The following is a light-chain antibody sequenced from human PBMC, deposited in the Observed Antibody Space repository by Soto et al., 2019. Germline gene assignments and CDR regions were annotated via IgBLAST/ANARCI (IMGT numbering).Light chain of an antibody. CDR2: KAS. V-gene: IGKV1-5*03. CDR3: QQYNSYSPK. J-gene: IGKJ1*01. CDR1: QSISSW. Sequence: DIHITQSPSTRSAAVRDRVTITCRARQSISSWLAWYQQKPGKAPKLLIYKASSLESGFPSRFSGSGSGTEFTLTIRSLQPDDFATYYCQQYNSYSPKFGQGTKVELK.